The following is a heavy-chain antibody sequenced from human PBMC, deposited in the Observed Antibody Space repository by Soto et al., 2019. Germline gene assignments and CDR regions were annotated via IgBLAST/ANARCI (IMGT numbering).Heavy chain of an antibody. CDR3: AKESMVRGVKDPFDY. Sequence: GGSLRLSCAASGFTFSSYSMNWVRQAPGKGLEWVSSISSSSSYIYYADSVKGRFTISRDNAKNSLYLQMNSLRAEDTAVYYCAKESMVRGVKDPFDYWGQGTLVTVSS. J-gene: IGHJ4*02. V-gene: IGHV3-21*04. CDR2: ISSSSSYI. D-gene: IGHD3-10*01. CDR1: GFTFSSYS.